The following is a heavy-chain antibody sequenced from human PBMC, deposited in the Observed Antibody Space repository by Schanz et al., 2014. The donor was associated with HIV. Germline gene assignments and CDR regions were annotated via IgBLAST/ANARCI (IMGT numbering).Heavy chain of an antibody. D-gene: IGHD2-15*01. CDR2: ISGYIGNT. V-gene: IGHV1-18*04. CDR3: ARGYCGGGTCYSGDY. Sequence: QVQLVQSGAEVKMPGASVKVSCKSSGYTFSDYYMHWLRQAPGQGLEWMGWISGYIGNTNYAQNLQGRVTMTTDTLTSTVYMELRSLRSDDTAVYYCARGYCGGGTCYSGDYWGQGTLVTVSS. CDR1: GYTFSDYY. J-gene: IGHJ4*02.